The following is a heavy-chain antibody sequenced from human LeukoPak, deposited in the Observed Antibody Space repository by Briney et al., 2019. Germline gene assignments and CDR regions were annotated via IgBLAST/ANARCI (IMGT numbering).Heavy chain of an antibody. CDR3: VKSPLNLGYCSGGSCHYFDY. Sequence: GSLGLPFAASGFTFSSRAIIWGPQAPGKGLEGVSVFSGTGGTTYDADSVKGRFTISRDNSKNTLYLQMNSLRAEDTAVYYCVKSPLNLGYCSGGSCHYFDYWGQGTLVTVSS. CDR1: GFTFSSRA. V-gene: IGHV3-23*01. D-gene: IGHD2-15*01. CDR2: FSGTGGTT. J-gene: IGHJ4*02.